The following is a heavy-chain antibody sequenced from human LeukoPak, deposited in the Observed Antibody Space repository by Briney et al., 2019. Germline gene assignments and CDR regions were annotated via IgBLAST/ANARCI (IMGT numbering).Heavy chain of an antibody. CDR3: ARSGWFGELLDMKGFDH. Sequence: PGGSLRLSCVASGFSFSGYEVSWVRQAPGKGLEWVSYISASGTTKHFANSVKGRFSISRDNARNTLFLQMNSLRAEDTAVYFCARSGWFGELLDMKGFDHWGQGTLVTVSS. CDR2: ISASGTTK. V-gene: IGHV3-48*03. CDR1: GFSFSGYE. D-gene: IGHD3-10*01. J-gene: IGHJ4*02.